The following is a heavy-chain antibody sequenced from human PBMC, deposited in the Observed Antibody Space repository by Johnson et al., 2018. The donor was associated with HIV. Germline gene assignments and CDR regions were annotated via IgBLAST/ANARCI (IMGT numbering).Heavy chain of an antibody. D-gene: IGHD3-22*01. J-gene: IGHJ3*01. V-gene: IGHV3-30*03. CDR3: VRELPYFYESNGYTLDAFDV. CDR1: GFIFSSYW. CDR2: ISYDGSNK. Sequence: QVQLVESGGGLVQPGGSLRLSCAASGFIFSSYWMSWVRQAPGKGLEWVAVISYDGSNKYYADSVKGRFTISRDNSKNTLYLQMNRLRAEDTAVYYCVRELPYFYESNGYTLDAFDVWGQGTMVTVSS.